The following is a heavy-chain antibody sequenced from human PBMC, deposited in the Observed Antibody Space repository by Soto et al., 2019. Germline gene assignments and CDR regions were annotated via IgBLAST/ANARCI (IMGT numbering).Heavy chain of an antibody. CDR3: ARIPYESSGYYYFDY. CDR1: GFSLSTSAMR. CDR2: IDWDDDK. Sequence: GPTLVNPTQTLTLTCTFSGFSLSTSAMRVSWIRQPPGKALEWLARIDWDDDKFYSTSLRTRLSISKDTSKSQVVLTMTNMDPVDTATYYCARIPYESSGYYYFDYWGQGTLVTVSS. D-gene: IGHD3-22*01. J-gene: IGHJ4*02. V-gene: IGHV2-70*04.